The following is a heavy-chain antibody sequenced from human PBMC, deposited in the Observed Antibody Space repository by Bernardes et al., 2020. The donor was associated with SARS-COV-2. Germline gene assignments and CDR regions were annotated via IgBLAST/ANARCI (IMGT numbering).Heavy chain of an antibody. Sequence: SVKVSCKASGGTFSSFTITWVRQAPGQGLEWMGRIIRMYGTSNYAQKFQGRVTITADDSTSTAYLELSGLRSEDTAVYYCATGRYSNNWPLDYWGQGALVTVSS. J-gene: IGHJ4*02. D-gene: IGHD1-1*01. V-gene: IGHV1-69*13. CDR3: ATGRYSNNWPLDY. CDR2: IIRMYGTS. CDR1: GGTFSSFT.